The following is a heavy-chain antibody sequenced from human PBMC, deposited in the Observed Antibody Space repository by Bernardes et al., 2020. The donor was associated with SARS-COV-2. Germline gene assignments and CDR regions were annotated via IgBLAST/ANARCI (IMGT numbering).Heavy chain of an antibody. V-gene: IGHV3-48*01. D-gene: IGHD5-12*01. Sequence: VETLFLSCAASGFTFSSSSMNWVRQAPGQGLEWVSYISSSSSTIYYADSVKGRFTISRDNAKNSLYLQMNSLRAEDTAVYYCARDLDGGTVEMATINWWNYYYYYGMDVWGQGTTVTVSS. CDR3: ARDLDGGTVEMATINWWNYYYYYGMDV. CDR2: ISSSSSTI. J-gene: IGHJ6*02. CDR1: GFTFSSSS.